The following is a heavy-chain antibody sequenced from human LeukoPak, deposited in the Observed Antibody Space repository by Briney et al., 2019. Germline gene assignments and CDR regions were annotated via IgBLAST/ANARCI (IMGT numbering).Heavy chain of an antibody. J-gene: IGHJ5*02. CDR2: IYYSGST. Sequence: SETLSLTCTVSGGSISSYYWSWIRQPPGKGLEWIGYIYYSGSTNYNPSLKSRVTISVDTSKNQFSLKLGSVTAADTAVYYCATTGPRGDIWFDPWGQGTLVTVSS. CDR3: ATTGPRGDIWFDP. V-gene: IGHV4-59*01. CDR1: GGSISSYY. D-gene: IGHD4-17*01.